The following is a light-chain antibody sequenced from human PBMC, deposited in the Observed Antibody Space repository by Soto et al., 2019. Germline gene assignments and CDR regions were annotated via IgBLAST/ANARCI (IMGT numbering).Light chain of an antibody. CDR2: DTS. CDR3: QHYYTYPLI. Sequence: ATRMTQSPSSVSASTGDRVTITCRASQAISPYLAWYQQKPGKAPKILIYDTSTLESGVPSRFSGSGSGTDFTLTISSLQSDDFATYYCQHYYTYPLIFGGGTKVDIK. J-gene: IGKJ4*01. CDR1: QAISPY. V-gene: IGKV1-8*01.